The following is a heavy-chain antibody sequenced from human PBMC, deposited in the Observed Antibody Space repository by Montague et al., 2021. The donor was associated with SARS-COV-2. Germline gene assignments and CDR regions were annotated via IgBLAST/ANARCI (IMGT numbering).Heavy chain of an antibody. Sequence: SETLSLTCTVSGGSISSSSYYWGWIRQPPGKGLEWIGSIYHSGSTYYNPSLKSRVTISVDTSKNQFSLKLSSVTAADTAVYYCARDVRYYDFWSGRAQTNPDYWGQGTLVTVSS. CDR3: ARDVRYYDFWSGRAQTNPDY. D-gene: IGHD3-3*01. CDR1: GGSISSSSYY. J-gene: IGHJ4*02. V-gene: IGHV4-39*07. CDR2: IYHSGST.